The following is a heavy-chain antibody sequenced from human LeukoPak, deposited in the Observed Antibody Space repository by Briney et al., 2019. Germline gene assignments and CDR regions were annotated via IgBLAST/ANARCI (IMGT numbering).Heavy chain of an antibody. V-gene: IGHV1-8*03. Sequence: ASVKVSCKASGYTFTSYDINWVRQATGQGLEWMGWMNPNSGNTGYAQKFQGRVTITRNTSISTAYMELSSLRSEDTAVYYCARTYYDFWSGYYDVYYMDVWGKGTTVTVSS. CDR3: ARTYYDFWSGYYDVYYMDV. J-gene: IGHJ6*03. CDR1: GYTFTSYD. D-gene: IGHD3-3*01. CDR2: MNPNSGNT.